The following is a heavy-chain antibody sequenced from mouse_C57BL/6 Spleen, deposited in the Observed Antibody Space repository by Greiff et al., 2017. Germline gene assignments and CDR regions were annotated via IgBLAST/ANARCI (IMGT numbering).Heavy chain of an antibody. CDR3: AGDQTAQATLDY. CDR1: GYSITSGYY. CDR2: ISSDGNN. Sequence: DVKLVESGPGLVKPSPSLSLSCSVTGYSITSGYYWNWMRQFPGNQLEWMGYISSDGNNNYNPSVKKRISITRDTSKNQFFLKLNSLTTEDTATYDSAGDQTAQATLDYWGQGTTLTVSS. V-gene: IGHV3-6*01. D-gene: IGHD3-2*02. J-gene: IGHJ2*01.